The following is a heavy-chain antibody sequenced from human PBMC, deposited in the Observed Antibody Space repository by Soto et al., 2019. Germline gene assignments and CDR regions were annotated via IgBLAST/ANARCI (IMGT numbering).Heavy chain of an antibody. CDR3: ARLEGLATISYYFDY. Sequence: PSETLSLTSTVSGGSISSSSYYWGWIRPPPGKGLEWIGSIYYSGSTYYNPSLKTRVTISLDKSKSQFSLKLNSVTAADSAVYFCARLEGLATISYYFDYWGQGTLVTVSS. D-gene: IGHD3-9*01. CDR1: GGSISSSSYY. J-gene: IGHJ4*02. V-gene: IGHV4-39*01. CDR2: IYYSGST.